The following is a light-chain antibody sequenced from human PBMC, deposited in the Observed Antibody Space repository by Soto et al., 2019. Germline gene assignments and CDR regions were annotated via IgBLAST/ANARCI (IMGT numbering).Light chain of an antibody. CDR2: YNN. J-gene: IGLJ3*02. Sequence: QSVLTQPPTASGTPGQRVTISCSGSSSNIGSNTVNWYQQLPGTAPTLLIYYNNQRPSGVPDRFSGSKSGTSASLAISGLQSEDEAHYYCAAWDDSLYGWVFGGGTKVTVL. CDR3: AAWDDSLYGWV. V-gene: IGLV1-44*01. CDR1: SSNIGSNT.